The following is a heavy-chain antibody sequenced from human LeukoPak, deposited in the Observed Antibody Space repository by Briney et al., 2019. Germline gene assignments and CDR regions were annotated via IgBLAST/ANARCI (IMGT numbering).Heavy chain of an antibody. D-gene: IGHD4-17*01. CDR3: ARPVYGDYGATFDY. Sequence: GASVKVSCKASGYTFTGYYMHWVRQAPGQGLEWMGWINTNSGGTNYAQKFQGRVTMTRDTSISTAYMELSRLRSDDTAVYYCARPVYGDYGATFDYWGQGTLVTVSS. CDR1: GYTFTGYY. V-gene: IGHV1-2*02. CDR2: INTNSGGT. J-gene: IGHJ4*02.